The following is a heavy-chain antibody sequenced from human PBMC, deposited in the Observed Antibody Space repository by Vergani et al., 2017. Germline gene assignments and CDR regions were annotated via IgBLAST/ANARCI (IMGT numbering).Heavy chain of an antibody. CDR1: GFTFTSSA. Sequence: QMQLVQSGPEVKKPGTSVKVSCKASGFTFTSSAMQWVRQARGQRLEWIGWIVVGSGNTNYAQKFQERVTITRDMSTSTAYMELSSLRSEDTAVYYCTRHAGEQLVPGFADYWGQGTLVTVSS. J-gene: IGHJ4*02. V-gene: IGHV1-58*02. CDR3: TRHAGEQLVPGFADY. D-gene: IGHD6-13*01. CDR2: IVVGSGNT.